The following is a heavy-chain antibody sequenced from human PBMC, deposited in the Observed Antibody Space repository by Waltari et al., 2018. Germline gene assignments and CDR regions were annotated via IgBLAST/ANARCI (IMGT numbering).Heavy chain of an antibody. D-gene: IGHD1-26*01. V-gene: IGHV3-33*06. CDR2: IWYDGSNE. Sequence: QVQLVESGGGVVQPGMSLRLSCAASGFTFSSYGMHWVRQAPGKGLEWLAVIWYDGSNEYYADSVKGRFTISRDNAKNTLYLQMNGLRAEDMAVYYCAKDRQAGTYLGLNFLYWGQGTLVTVSS. CDR1: GFTFSSYG. CDR3: AKDRQAGTYLGLNFLY. J-gene: IGHJ4*02.